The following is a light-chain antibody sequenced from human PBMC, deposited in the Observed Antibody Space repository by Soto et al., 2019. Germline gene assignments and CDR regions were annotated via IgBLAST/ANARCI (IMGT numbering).Light chain of an antibody. CDR2: DAS. CDR3: QQYDNLPLT. J-gene: IGKJ4*01. V-gene: IGKV1-33*01. CDR1: QDISNY. Sequence: DIQMTQSPSSLSASVGDRVTITCQASQDISNYLHWYQQKQGKAPKXXIYDASNLETGVPSRFSGTGSGTDFTFTISSLQPEDIETYYCQQYDNLPLTFGGGTKVDIK.